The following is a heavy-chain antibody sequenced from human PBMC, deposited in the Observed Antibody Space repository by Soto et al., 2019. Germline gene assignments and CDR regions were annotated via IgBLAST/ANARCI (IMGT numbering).Heavy chain of an antibody. CDR3: ARAWGHAADI. D-gene: IGHD7-27*01. CDR2: INHSGST. V-gene: IGHV4-34*01. CDR1: GGSFSGYY. Sequence: SETLSLTCAVYGGSFSGYYWSWILQPPGKGLEWIGEINHSGSTNYNPSLKSRVTISVDTSKNQFSLKLSSVTAADTAVYYCARAWGHAADIWGQGTMVTVSS. J-gene: IGHJ3*02.